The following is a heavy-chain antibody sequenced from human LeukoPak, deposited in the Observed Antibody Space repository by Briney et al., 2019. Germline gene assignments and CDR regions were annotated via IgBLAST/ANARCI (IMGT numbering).Heavy chain of an antibody. CDR1: GASISSRSYY. V-gene: IGHV4-39*01. CDR2: LSYSGST. J-gene: IGHJ4*02. CDR3: ARQGHSDSYSTQATELDY. Sequence: SETLSLTCSVSGASISSRSYYWGWIRQPPGKGLEWIGSLSYSGSTYYSPSLKSRVTMSVDTSKNQFSLRLSSVTAADTAVYFCARQGHSDSYSTQATELDYWGQGTLVTVSS. D-gene: IGHD2-21*01.